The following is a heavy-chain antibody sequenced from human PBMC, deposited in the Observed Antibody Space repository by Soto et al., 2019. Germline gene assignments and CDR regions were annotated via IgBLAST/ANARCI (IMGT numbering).Heavy chain of an antibody. V-gene: IGHV4-34*01. CDR3: ARVPFDRQVYYMDV. J-gene: IGHJ6*03. CDR2: INHSGST. Sequence: SETLSLTCAVYGGSFSGYYWSWIRQPPGKGLEWIGEINHSGSTNYNPSLKSRVTISVDTSKNQFSLKLSSVTAADTAVYYCARVPFDRQVYYMDVWGKGTTVTVSS. CDR1: GGSFSGYY.